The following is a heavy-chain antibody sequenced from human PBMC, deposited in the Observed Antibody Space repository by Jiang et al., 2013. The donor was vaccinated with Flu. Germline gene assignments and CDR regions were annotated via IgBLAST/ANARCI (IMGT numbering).Heavy chain of an antibody. CDR2: MYYYIGST. CDR1: GGSITSYY. J-gene: IGHJ4*02. V-gene: IGHV4-59*08. Sequence: TLSLTCTVSGGSITSYYWSWIRQPPGKGLEWIGYMYYYIGSTNYNPFLKSRVTISIDTSKNQFSLKLNSVTAADTAVYYCARHVVVATPGFEYWGQGTLVTVSS. D-gene: IGHD2-15*01. CDR3: ARHVVVATPGFEY.